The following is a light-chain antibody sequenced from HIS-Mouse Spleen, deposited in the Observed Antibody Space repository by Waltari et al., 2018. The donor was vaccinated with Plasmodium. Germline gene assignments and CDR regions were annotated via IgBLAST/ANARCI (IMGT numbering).Light chain of an antibody. CDR3: QQYNNWSFT. CDR1: PSVSSN. CDR2: GAS. V-gene: IGKV3-15*01. Sequence: EIVMTQSPVTLSVSPGERAPLPCRASPSVSSNLAWYQQKPGQAPSLLIYGASTRATGIPARFSGSGSGTEFTLTISSLQSEDFAVYYCQQYNNWSFTFGPGTKVDIK. J-gene: IGKJ3*01.